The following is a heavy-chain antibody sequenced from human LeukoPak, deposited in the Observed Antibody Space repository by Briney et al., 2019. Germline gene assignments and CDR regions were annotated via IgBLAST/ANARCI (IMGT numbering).Heavy chain of an antibody. CDR2: INPSSGGT. J-gene: IGHJ4*02. D-gene: IGHD3-10*01. Sequence: ASVKVSCKSSGYTFTGYYMHWVRQAPGQGLEWVGWINPSSGGTIYAQKFQGRVTMTRDTSISTAYMELSRLRSDDTAVYYCARDLGWFGNFDYWGQGTLVSVSS. V-gene: IGHV1-2*02. CDR3: ARDLGWFGNFDY. CDR1: GYTFTGYY.